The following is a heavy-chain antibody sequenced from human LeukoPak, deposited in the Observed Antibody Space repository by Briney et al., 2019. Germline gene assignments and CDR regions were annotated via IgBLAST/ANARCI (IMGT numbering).Heavy chain of an antibody. CDR3: AQGGYYDFWSGYPYYFDY. CDR1: GGTFSSYA. CDR2: IIPILGIA. Sequence: SVKVSCKASGGTFSSYAISWVRQAPGQGLEWMGRIIPILGIANYAQKFQGRVTITADKSTSTAYMELSSLRSEDTAVYYCAQGGYYDFWSGYPYYFDYWGQGTLVTVSS. V-gene: IGHV1-69*04. J-gene: IGHJ4*02. D-gene: IGHD3-3*01.